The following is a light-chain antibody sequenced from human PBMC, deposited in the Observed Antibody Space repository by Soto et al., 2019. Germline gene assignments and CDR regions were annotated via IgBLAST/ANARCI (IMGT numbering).Light chain of an antibody. CDR2: DVS. CDR3: SSYTSSSTYV. V-gene: IGLV2-14*01. CDR1: SSDVGGYTY. J-gene: IGLJ1*01. Sequence: QSVLTQPASVSGSPGQSITIACTGTSSDVGGYTYVSWYQQHPGKAPKLMIYDVSNRPAGVSNRFSGSKSGNTASLTISGIRAEAEADYYRSSYTSSSTYVFGTGTKLTVL.